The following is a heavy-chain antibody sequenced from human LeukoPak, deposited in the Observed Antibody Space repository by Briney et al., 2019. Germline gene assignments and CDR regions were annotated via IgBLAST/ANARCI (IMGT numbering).Heavy chain of an antibody. J-gene: IGHJ6*03. Sequence: SETLSLTCAVYGGSFSGYYWSWIRQPPGKGLEWIGEINHSGSTNYNPSLKSRVTISVDTSKNQFSLKLSSVTAADTAVYYCASILSGSYNYYYYMDVWGKGTTVTISS. V-gene: IGHV4-34*01. CDR3: ASILSGSYNYYYYMDV. CDR1: GGSFSGYY. D-gene: IGHD1-26*01. CDR2: INHSGST.